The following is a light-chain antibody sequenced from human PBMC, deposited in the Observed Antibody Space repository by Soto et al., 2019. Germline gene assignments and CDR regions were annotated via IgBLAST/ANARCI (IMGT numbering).Light chain of an antibody. CDR2: EVN. V-gene: IGLV2-14*01. CDR1: NSDIGAYNY. J-gene: IGLJ3*02. Sequence: QSALTQPASVSGSPERSITISCTGSNSDIGAYNYVSWYQQHPGKAPRLIIFEVNDRPSGVSHRFSGSKSGNTASLTISGLQAEDEADYYCASYTTSHTRVFGGGTKLTVL. CDR3: ASYTTSHTRV.